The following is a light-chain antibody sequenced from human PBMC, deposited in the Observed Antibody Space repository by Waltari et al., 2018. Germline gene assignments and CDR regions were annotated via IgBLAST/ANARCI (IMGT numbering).Light chain of an antibody. CDR3: AAWDDSLSGRV. Sequence: QSVLTQPPSASGTPGQRVTISCSGSSSNLGSNSVYWYQQLPGTAPKLLIYTSDQRPAGVPARFSGAKSGTSAALAISGRRSEDEADYYCAAWDDSLSGRVFGGGTKLTVL. V-gene: IGLV1-47*01. J-gene: IGLJ3*02. CDR1: SSNLGSNS. CDR2: TSD.